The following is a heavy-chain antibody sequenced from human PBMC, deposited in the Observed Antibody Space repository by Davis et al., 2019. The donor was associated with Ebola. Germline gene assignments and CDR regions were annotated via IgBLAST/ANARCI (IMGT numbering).Heavy chain of an antibody. CDR2: INQDGSEK. CDR3: AREIEYYEILTGYFPY. Sequence: PGGSLRLSCAAPGFTFSTYWMNWVRQAPGKGLEWVANINQDGSEKYYVDSVKGRFTISRDNAKNSLYLQMNSLRAEDTAVYYCAREIEYYEILTGYFPYWGQGTLVTVSS. CDR1: GFTFSTYW. D-gene: IGHD3-9*01. V-gene: IGHV3-7*03. J-gene: IGHJ4*02.